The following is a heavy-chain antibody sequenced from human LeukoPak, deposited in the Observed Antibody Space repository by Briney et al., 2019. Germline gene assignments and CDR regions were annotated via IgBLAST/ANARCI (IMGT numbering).Heavy chain of an antibody. D-gene: IGHD5-24*01. Sequence: PSETLSLTCAVYGGSFSGYYWSWIRQPPGKGLEWIGEINRSGSTNYNPSLKSRVTISVDTSKNQFSLKLSSVTAADTAVYYCARAFRGDGYDWGQGTLVTVSS. CDR3: ARAFRGDGYD. J-gene: IGHJ4*02. CDR1: GGSFSGYY. V-gene: IGHV4-34*01. CDR2: INRSGST.